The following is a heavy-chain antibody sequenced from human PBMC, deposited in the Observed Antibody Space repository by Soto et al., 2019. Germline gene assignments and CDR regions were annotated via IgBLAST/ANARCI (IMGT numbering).Heavy chain of an antibody. D-gene: IGHD2-8*02. CDR2: INHSGST. CDR3: ARDKITGLFDY. CDR1: GGSFSGYY. J-gene: IGHJ4*02. V-gene: IGHV4-34*01. Sequence: QVQLQQWGAGLLKPSETLSLTCAVYGGSFSGYYWTWIRQPPGTGLEWIGEINHSGSTNYNPSLKSRVTISVDTSKNQFSLKLTSVTAADTPVYYCARDKITGLFDYWSQGTLVTVSS.